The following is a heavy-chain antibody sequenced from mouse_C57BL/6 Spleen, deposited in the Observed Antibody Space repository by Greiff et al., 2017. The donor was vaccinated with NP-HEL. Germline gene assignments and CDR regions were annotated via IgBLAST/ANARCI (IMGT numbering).Heavy chain of an antibody. CDR2: INPSSGYT. Sequence: VQLQQSGAELARPGASVKMSCKASGYTFTSYTMHWVKQRPGQGLEWIGYINPSSGYTKYNQKFKDKATLTADKSSSTAYMPLSSLTSEDSAVYYCARSSYYSKKEEAMDYWGQGTSVTVSS. D-gene: IGHD2-5*01. V-gene: IGHV1-4*01. J-gene: IGHJ4*01. CDR1: GYTFTSYT. CDR3: ARSSYYSKKEEAMDY.